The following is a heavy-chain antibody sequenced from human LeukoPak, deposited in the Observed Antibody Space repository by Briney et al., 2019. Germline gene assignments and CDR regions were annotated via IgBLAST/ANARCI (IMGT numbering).Heavy chain of an antibody. J-gene: IGHJ4*02. D-gene: IGHD5-12*01. Sequence: PGGSLRLSCAASGFTFSSYGMHWVRQAPGKGLEWVSVIYSGGSAYYADSVKGRFTISKDNSKNTLYLQMNSLRAEDTAVYFCARELGYSGYGTFDYWGQGTLVTVSS. V-gene: IGHV3-66*01. CDR1: GFTFSSYG. CDR2: IYSGGSA. CDR3: ARELGYSGYGTFDY.